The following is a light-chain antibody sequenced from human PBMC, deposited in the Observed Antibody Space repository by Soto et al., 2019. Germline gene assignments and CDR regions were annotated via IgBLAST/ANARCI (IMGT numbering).Light chain of an antibody. V-gene: IGKV3D-11*02. CDR2: DAS. J-gene: IGKJ1*01. CDR3: QQRGNRHPWS. Sequence: IVATQYPTTHPLPPXXRATLSCGASQSVGKYLVWYQQKPSQSPMLLIYDASNISTCIPSRFSCGWSGTDFTLTISSMEPEDFAVSYCQQRGNRHPWSFAQRTKV. CDR1: QSVGKY.